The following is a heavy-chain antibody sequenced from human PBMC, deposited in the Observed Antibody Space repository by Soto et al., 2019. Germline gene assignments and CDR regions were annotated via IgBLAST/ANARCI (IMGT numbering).Heavy chain of an antibody. Sequence: GGSLRLSCAASGFTFSSYSMNWVRQAPGKGLEWVSYISSSSSTIYYADSVKGRFTISRDNAKNSLYLQMNSLRAEDTAVYYCARANYYGSPGDFDYWGQGTPVTVSS. CDR3: ARANYYGSPGDFDY. J-gene: IGHJ4*02. D-gene: IGHD3-10*01. V-gene: IGHV3-48*01. CDR1: GFTFSSYS. CDR2: ISSSSSTI.